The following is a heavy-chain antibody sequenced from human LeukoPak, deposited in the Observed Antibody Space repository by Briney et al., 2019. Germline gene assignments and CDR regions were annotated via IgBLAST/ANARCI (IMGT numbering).Heavy chain of an antibody. V-gene: IGHV3-23*01. J-gene: IGHJ4*02. Sequence: GGSLRLSCAASGFTFSSYAMSWVRQDPGKGLEWVSAISGSGGSTYYADSVKGRFTISRDNSKNTLYLQMNSLRAEDTAVCCCARDKIVGATLLDYWGQGTLVTVSS. CDR3: ARDKIVGATLLDY. D-gene: IGHD1-26*01. CDR2: ISGSGGST. CDR1: GFTFSSYA.